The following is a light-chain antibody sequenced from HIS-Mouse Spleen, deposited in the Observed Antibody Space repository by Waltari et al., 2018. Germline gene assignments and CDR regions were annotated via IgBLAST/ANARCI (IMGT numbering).Light chain of an antibody. CDR1: ALPKQY. J-gene: IGLJ3*02. CDR2: KDS. Sequence: SYELTQPPSVSVSPGQTARITCSGDALPKQYAYWYQQKPGQAPVLVIYKDSERTSGMPERCSGSSSGTTVTLTISGVQAEDEADYYCQSADSSGTYWVFGGGTKLTVL. V-gene: IGLV3-25*03. CDR3: QSADSSGTYWV.